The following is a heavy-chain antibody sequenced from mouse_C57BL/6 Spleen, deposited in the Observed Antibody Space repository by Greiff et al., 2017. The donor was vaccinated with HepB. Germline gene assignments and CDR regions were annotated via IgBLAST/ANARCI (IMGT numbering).Heavy chain of an antibody. J-gene: IGHJ1*03. CDR2: IYPRSGNT. D-gene: IGHD4-1*01. CDR1: GYTFTSYG. V-gene: IGHV1-81*01. CDR3: GRAHWDGAVWYFDV. Sequence: QVQLQQSGAELARPGASVKLSCKASGYTFTSYGISWVKQRTGQGLEWIGEIYPRSGNTYYNEKFKGKATLTADKSSSTAYMELGSLTSEDSAVYCCGRAHWDGAVWYFDVWGKGTTVTVSS.